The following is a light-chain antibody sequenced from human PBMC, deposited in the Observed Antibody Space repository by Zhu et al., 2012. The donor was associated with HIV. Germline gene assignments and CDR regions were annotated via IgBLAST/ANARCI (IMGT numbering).Light chain of an antibody. J-gene: IGKJ2*01. CDR2: EAS. V-gene: IGKV1-5*03. CDR3: QQYYTPSYD. CDR1: QSISSW. Sequence: DIQLTQSPSTLSASVGDRVSITCRASQSISSWLAWYQQKPGKAPKLLIYEASRLETGVPSRFSGSGSETEFTLTISSLQPDDFASYSCQQYYTPSYDFGQGTNLQVK.